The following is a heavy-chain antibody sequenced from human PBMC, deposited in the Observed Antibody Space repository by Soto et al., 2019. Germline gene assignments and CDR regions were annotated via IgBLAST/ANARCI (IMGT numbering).Heavy chain of an antibody. CDR2: ISSSGSTI. Sequence: VGSLRLSCAASGFTFSSYEMNWVRQAPGKGLEWVSYISSSGSTIYYADSVKGRFTISRDNAKNSLYLQMNSLRAEDTAVYYCAREEGVECSSTSCYSYYYYGMDVWGQGATVTVSS. CDR3: AREEGVECSSTSCYSYYYYGMDV. J-gene: IGHJ6*02. D-gene: IGHD2-2*02. CDR1: GFTFSSYE. V-gene: IGHV3-48*03.